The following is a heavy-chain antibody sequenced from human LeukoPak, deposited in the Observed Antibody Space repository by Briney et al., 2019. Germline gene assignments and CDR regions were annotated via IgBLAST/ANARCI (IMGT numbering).Heavy chain of an antibody. CDR3: VRGEPPDY. D-gene: IGHD1-14*01. Sequence: GGSLRLSCSASGFTFSTYVMHRVRQAPGKGLEYVSVISSNGGVTYYADSVKGRFTISRDNSENTLYLQMSSLRVEDTAVYYCVRGEPPDYWGQGTLVTVSS. V-gene: IGHV3-64D*09. CDR1: GFTFSTYV. CDR2: ISSNGGVT. J-gene: IGHJ4*02.